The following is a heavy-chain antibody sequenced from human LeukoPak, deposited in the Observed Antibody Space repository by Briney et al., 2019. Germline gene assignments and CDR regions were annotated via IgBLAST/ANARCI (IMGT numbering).Heavy chain of an antibody. J-gene: IGHJ4*02. V-gene: IGHV4-39*01. D-gene: IGHD3-22*01. CDR3: ARAYYYDSSGFLAFDY. CDR1: GGSISSSSYY. CDR2: IYYSGST. Sequence: PSETLSLTCTLSGGSISSSSYYWGWIRQPPGKGLEWIGSIYYSGSTYYNPSLKSRVTISVDTSKNQFSLKLSSVTAADTAVYYCARAYYYDSSGFLAFDYWGQGTLVTVSS.